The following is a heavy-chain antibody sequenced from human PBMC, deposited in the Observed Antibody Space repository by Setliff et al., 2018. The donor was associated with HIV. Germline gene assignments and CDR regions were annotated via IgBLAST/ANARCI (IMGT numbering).Heavy chain of an antibody. Sequence: SETLSLTSTVSGGSVGSGSYYWSWIRQPPGKGLEYIGYIYYTWSTNYTPSLKSRVSMSIDTSKNQFSLRLSSVTAADTAVYYCARDPPGHGDSNDYWGQGTLVTVSS. V-gene: IGHV4-61*01. CDR3: ARDPPGHGDSNDY. D-gene: IGHD4-17*01. CDR1: GGSVGSGSYY. J-gene: IGHJ4*02. CDR2: IYYTWST.